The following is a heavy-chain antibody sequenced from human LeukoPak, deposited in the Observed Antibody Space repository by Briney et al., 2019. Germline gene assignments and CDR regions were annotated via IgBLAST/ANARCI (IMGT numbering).Heavy chain of an antibody. CDR1: GYSISSGYY. D-gene: IGHD6-13*01. V-gene: IGHV4-38-2*02. J-gene: IGHJ4*02. Sequence: PSETLSLTCTVSGYSISSGYYWGWIRQPPGKGLDWIGSISRSGSVYYNPSLKSRVTISVDTSKNQFSLKLSSVTAADTAVYYCARVRRTAADSFDYWGQGTLVTVSS. CDR3: ARVRRTAADSFDY. CDR2: ISRSGSV.